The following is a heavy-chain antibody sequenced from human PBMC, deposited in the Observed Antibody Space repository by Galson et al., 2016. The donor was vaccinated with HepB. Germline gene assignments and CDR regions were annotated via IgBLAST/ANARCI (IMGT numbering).Heavy chain of an antibody. D-gene: IGHD4/OR15-4a*01. V-gene: IGHV3-48*02. J-gene: IGHJ4*02. CDR2: ISRASSTI. Sequence: SLRLSCAASGFTFSNYRMNWVRQAPGKGLEWVSPISRASSTIYYADSVKGRFTISRDNAKNSLYLQMNSLRDEDTAVYYCARGLRGARVFDSWGQGTLVTVSS. CDR3: ARGLRGARVFDS. CDR1: GFTFSNYR.